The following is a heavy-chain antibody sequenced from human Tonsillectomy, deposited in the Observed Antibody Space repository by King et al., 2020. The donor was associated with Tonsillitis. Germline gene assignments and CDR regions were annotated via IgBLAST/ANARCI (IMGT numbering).Heavy chain of an antibody. CDR2: ISSSSSYI. CDR1: GFTFSSYT. V-gene: IGHV3-21*01. J-gene: IGHJ4*02. D-gene: IGHD3-16*01. CDR3: AGLAMRSCALFY. Sequence: VQMVESGGGLVKPGGSLRLSGAASGFTFSSYTMNWVRQAPGKGLEWVSSISSSSSYIYYADSVKGRFTISRDNAKNSLFLQMNSLRAEDTAVYYCAGLAMRSCALFYWGQGTLVTVSS.